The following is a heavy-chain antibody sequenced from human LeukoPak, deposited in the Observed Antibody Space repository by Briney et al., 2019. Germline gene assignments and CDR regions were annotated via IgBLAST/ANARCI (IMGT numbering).Heavy chain of an antibody. CDR3: ARGGGYCSSTSCYGNWFDP. J-gene: IGHJ5*02. D-gene: IGHD2-2*01. CDR2: MNPNSGNT. V-gene: IGHV1-8*01. Sequence: ASVTVSCKASGYTFTSYDINWVRQATGQGLEWMGWMNPNSGNTGYAQKFQGRVTMTRNTSISTAYMELSSLRSEDTAVYYCARGGGYCSSTSCYGNWFDPWGQGTLVTVSS. CDR1: GYTFTSYD.